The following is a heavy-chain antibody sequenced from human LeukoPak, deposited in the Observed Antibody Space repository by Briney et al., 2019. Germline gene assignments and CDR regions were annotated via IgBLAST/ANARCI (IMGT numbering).Heavy chain of an antibody. CDR3: ARTGSTVTMLYPFDH. D-gene: IGHD4-17*01. V-gene: IGHV4-59*01. J-gene: IGHJ4*02. CDR1: GGSIRSYY. Sequence: SETLSLTCTVSGGSIRSYYWSWIRQPPGKGLEWIGYIYYSGSTNFNPSLKSRVSISVDTSKNQFSLKLSSVTAADTAVYYCARTGSTVTMLYPFDHWGQGTLVTVSS. CDR2: IYYSGST.